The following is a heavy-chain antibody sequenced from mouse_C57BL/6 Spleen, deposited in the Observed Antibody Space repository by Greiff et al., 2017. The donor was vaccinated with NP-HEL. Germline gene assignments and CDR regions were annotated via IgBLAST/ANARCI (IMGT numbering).Heavy chain of an antibody. CDR1: GYAFSSSW. CDR2: IYPGDGDT. Sequence: QVQLQQSGPELVKPGASVKISCKASGYAFSSSWMNWVKQRPGKGLEWIGRIYPGDGDTNYNGKFKGKATLTADKSSSTAYMQLSSLTSEDSAVYFCARDQIYDGYWYYAMDYWGQGTSVTVSS. CDR3: ARDQIYDGYWYYAMDY. D-gene: IGHD2-3*01. J-gene: IGHJ4*01. V-gene: IGHV1-82*01.